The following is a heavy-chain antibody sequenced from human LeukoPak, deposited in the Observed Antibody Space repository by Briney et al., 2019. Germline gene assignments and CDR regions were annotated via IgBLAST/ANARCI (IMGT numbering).Heavy chain of an antibody. CDR2: ISSSGSYI. Sequence: GGSLRLSCAASGFTFSSYSMNWVRQAPGKGLEWVSSISSSGSYIYYADSVKGRFTISRDNAKNSLYLQMNSLRAEDTAVYYCATHTPATGGYVDHWGQETLVTVSS. J-gene: IGHJ4*02. CDR1: GFTFSSYS. V-gene: IGHV3-21*01. D-gene: IGHD2-2*01. CDR3: ATHTPATGGYVDH.